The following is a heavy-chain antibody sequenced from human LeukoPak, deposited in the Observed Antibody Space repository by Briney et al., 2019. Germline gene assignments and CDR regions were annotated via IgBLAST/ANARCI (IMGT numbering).Heavy chain of an antibody. D-gene: IGHD3-3*01. CDR1: GGSISSYY. CDR3: ARVLTRSDAFDI. V-gene: IGHV4-59*01. Sequence: SETLSLTCTVSGGSISSYYWSWIRQPPGKRLEWIGYISYSGSADYNPSLKSRVAISVDTSKNQFSLKLSSVTAADTAVYYCARVLTRSDAFDIWGQGTMVTVSS. J-gene: IGHJ3*02. CDR2: ISYSGSA.